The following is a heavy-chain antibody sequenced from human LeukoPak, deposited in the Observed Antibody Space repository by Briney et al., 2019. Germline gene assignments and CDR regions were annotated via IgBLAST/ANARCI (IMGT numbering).Heavy chain of an antibody. CDR1: GFTFSSYS. V-gene: IGHV3-48*02. CDR3: ARTEIVGADY. Sequence: PGGSLRLSCAASGFTFSSYSMNWVRQAPGKGLEWVSYISSSSSSTIYYADSVKGRFTISRDNAKNSLCLQMNSLRDEDTAVYYCARTEIVGADYWGQGTLVTVSS. J-gene: IGHJ4*02. CDR2: ISSSSSSTI. D-gene: IGHD1-26*01.